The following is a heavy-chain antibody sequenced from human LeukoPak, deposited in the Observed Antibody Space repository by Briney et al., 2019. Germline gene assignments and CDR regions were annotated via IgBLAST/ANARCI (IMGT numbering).Heavy chain of an antibody. CDR2: IYYSGIT. Sequence: SETLSLTCTVSGVSTSSYDWSWIRQPPGKGLEWIGYIYYSGITNDNPSLKSRVTISVDTSTNQLSLKMSSVTGAETAVYYCARDLKTVTTGLYSVRWGNWSAPWGQATLVTVSS. CDR3: ARDLKTVTTGLYSVRWGNWSAP. D-gene: IGHD4-17*01. CDR1: GVSTSSYD. V-gene: IGHV4-59*01. J-gene: IGHJ5*02.